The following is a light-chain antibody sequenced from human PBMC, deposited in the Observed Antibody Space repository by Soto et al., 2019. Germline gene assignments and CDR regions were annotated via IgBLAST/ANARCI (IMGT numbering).Light chain of an antibody. V-gene: IGKV1-5*01. CDR3: QQYNSYSPYT. CDR1: QSISSW. CDR2: DAS. Sequence: DIQMTQSPSTLSASVGDRVTITCRASQSISSWLAWYQQKPGKAPKLLIYDASNLESGVPSRFSVSGSGTEFTLTISTLQPDDFATYYCQQYNSYSPYTFGQGTKVDIK. J-gene: IGKJ2*01.